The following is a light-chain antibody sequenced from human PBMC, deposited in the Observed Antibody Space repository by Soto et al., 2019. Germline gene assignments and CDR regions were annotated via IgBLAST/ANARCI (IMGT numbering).Light chain of an antibody. CDR2: EVS. V-gene: IGLV2-14*01. Sequence: QSALTQPVSVSGSPGQSITISCTGTSSDVGSYNTVSWYQQHPGKVPKLMIYEVSNRPSGVSNRFSASKSGNTASLTISVLQAEDEADYYCSSETSSKTLLFGGGTKLTVL. CDR3: SSETSSKTLL. CDR1: SSDVGSYNT. J-gene: IGLJ2*01.